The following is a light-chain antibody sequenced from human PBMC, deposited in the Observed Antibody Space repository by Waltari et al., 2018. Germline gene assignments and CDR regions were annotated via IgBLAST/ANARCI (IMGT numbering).Light chain of an antibody. Sequence: QSILTQPPSSSGTPGQRVTISCSGARSNIGTNYVYWYRQLPGTAPKLLLYKNNQRPAGVPYRFSGTKSGTSASLAISRLRAEDESDYFCSTWDDSVTGWLFGGGTKLTVL. CDR1: RSNIGTNY. CDR2: KNN. J-gene: IGLJ3*02. V-gene: IGLV1-47*01. CDR3: STWDDSVTGWL.